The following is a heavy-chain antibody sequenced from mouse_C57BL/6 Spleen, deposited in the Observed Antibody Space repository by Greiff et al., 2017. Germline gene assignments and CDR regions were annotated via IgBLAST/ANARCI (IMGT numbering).Heavy chain of an antibody. CDR2: ISSGSSTI. J-gene: IGHJ2*01. V-gene: IGHV5-17*01. CDR3: ARLTD. Sequence: EVKLMESGGGLVKPGGSLKLSCAASGFTFSDYGMHLVRQAPEKGLEWVAYISSGSSTIYSADTVKGRFTISRDNAKNTLFLQMTSLSSEDTAMYYCARLTDWGQGTTLTVSS. D-gene: IGHD4-1*01. CDR1: GFTFSDYG.